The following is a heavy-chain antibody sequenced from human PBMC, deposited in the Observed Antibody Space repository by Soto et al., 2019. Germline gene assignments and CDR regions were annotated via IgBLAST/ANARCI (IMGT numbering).Heavy chain of an antibody. J-gene: IGHJ6*02. CDR2: IYHSGST. V-gene: IGHV4-30-2*01. CDR1: GGSISSGGYS. D-gene: IGHD6-19*01. Sequence: QLQLQESGSGLVKPSQTLSLTCAVSGGSISSGGYSWSWIRQPPGKGLEWSGYIYHSGSTYYNPSLKSRVTKSVDRSKNQFSLKLSSVTAADTAVYYCARDTYSSGWYGGSDYYYGMDVWGQGTTVTVSS. CDR3: ARDTYSSGWYGGSDYYYGMDV.